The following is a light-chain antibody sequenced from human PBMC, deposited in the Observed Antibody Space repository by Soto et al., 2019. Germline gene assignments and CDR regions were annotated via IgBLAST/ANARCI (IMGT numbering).Light chain of an antibody. CDR1: QSVTSNY. CDR3: QPYVTSLTT. J-gene: IGKJ1*01. Sequence: VLTRSPRTLYLSPGERATLSCGASQSVTSNYLAWYQQKPGQAPRLLIFGASIRVTGIPDRFIGSGSGTDFTLTISRLEPEDFAVYYCQPYVTSLTTFGQGTKVDI. CDR2: GAS. V-gene: IGKV3-20*01.